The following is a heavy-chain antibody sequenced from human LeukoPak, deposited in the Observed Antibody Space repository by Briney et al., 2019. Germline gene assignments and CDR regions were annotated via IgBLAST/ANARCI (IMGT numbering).Heavy chain of an antibody. J-gene: IGHJ4*02. V-gene: IGHV1-18*04. CDR3: ARDRTGIQLWPPLDY. Sequence: GAAVKVSCKASGYTFTSYVISWGRQAPGQGLEWMGWISAYNGNTNYAQKLQGRVTMTTDTSTSTAYMELRSLRSDDTAVYYCARDRTGIQLWPPLDYWGQGTLVTVSS. D-gene: IGHD5-18*01. CDR1: GYTFTSYV. CDR2: ISAYNGNT.